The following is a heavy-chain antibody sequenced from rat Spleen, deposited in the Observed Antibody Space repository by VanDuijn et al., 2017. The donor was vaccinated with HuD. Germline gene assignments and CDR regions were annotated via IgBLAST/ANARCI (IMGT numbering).Heavy chain of an antibody. CDR1: GFTFSDYA. J-gene: IGHJ2*01. Sequence: EVQLVESGGGLVQPGRSLKLSCAASGFTFSDYAMNWIRQAPGKGLEWVASISNTGGSIYYPDSVKGRFTISRHNTQNTLYLQMNSLRSEDTATYYCTRTTPFTGFDYWGQGVMVTVSS. D-gene: IGHD4-2*01. CDR3: TRTTPFTGFDY. V-gene: IGHV5-31*01. CDR2: ISNTGGSI.